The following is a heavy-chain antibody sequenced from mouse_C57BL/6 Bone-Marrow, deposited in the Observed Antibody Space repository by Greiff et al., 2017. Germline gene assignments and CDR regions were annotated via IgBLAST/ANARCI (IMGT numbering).Heavy chain of an antibody. V-gene: IGHV3-6*01. J-gene: IGHJ4*01. CDR2: ISYDGSN. D-gene: IGHD2-5*01. CDR1: GYSITSGYY. Sequence: VQLKESGPGLVKPSQSLSLTCSVTGYSITSGYYWNWIRQFPGNKLEWMGYISYDGSNNYNPSLKNRISITRDTSKNQFFLKLNSVTTEDTATYYCERRKGYYSNCGYAMDYWGQGTSVTVSS. CDR3: ERRKGYYSNCGYAMDY.